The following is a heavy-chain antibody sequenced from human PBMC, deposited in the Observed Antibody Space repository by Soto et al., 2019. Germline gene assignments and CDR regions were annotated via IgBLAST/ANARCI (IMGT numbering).Heavy chain of an antibody. CDR3: ARASPSDYYGQDSHYYYYYGMDV. D-gene: IGHD3-10*01. J-gene: IGHJ6*02. Sequence: GASVKVSCKASGYTFTSYAIHWVRQAPGQRLEWMGWINAGNGNTKYSQKFQGRVTITRDTSASTAYMELSSLRSEDTAVYYCARASPSDYYGQDSHYYYYYGMDVWGQGTTVTVSS. V-gene: IGHV1-3*01. CDR2: INAGNGNT. CDR1: GYTFTSYA.